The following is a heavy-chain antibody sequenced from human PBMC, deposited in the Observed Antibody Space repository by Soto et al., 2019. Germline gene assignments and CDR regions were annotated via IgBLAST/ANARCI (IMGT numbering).Heavy chain of an antibody. CDR2: IIPIFGTA. V-gene: IGHV1-69*06. D-gene: IGHD2-15*01. CDR3: ARFDGGNVQDYYYYGMDV. CDR1: GGTFSSYA. J-gene: IGHJ6*02. Sequence: QVQLVQSGAEVKKPGSSVKVSCKASGGTFSSYAISWVRQAPGQGLEWMGGIIPIFGTANYAQKFQGRVTITADKSTSTAYMELSSLRSEDTAVYYCARFDGGNVQDYYYYGMDVWGQGTTVTVSS.